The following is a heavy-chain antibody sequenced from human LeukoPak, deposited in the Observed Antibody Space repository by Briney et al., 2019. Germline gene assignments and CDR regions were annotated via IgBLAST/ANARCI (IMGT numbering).Heavy chain of an antibody. J-gene: IGHJ4*02. D-gene: IGHD6-19*01. CDR1: GGSISSSSYY. Sequence: SETLSLTCTVSGGSISSSSYYWGWIRQPPGKGLEWIGSIYYSGSTYYNPSLKSRVTISVDTSKNQFSLKLSSVTAADTAVYYCARDGIKPGIAVAPFDYWGQGTLVTVSS. CDR2: IYYSGST. CDR3: ARDGIKPGIAVAPFDY. V-gene: IGHV4-39*07.